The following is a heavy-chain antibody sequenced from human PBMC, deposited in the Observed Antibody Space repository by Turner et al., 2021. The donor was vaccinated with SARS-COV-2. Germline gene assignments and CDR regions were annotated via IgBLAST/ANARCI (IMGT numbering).Heavy chain of an antibody. CDR2: ISVSGGST. V-gene: IGHV3-23*01. J-gene: IGHJ4*02. D-gene: IGHD4-17*01. Sequence: EVQLLESGGGLVQPGGSLRLSCAASGFTFSSYVMSWVRQAPGKGLEWVSSISVSGGSTYYADSVKGRFTISRDNSKNTLYLQMNSLRAEDTAVYYCARDYGDYYFDYWGQGTLVTVSS. CDR3: ARDYGDYYFDY. CDR1: GFTFSSYV.